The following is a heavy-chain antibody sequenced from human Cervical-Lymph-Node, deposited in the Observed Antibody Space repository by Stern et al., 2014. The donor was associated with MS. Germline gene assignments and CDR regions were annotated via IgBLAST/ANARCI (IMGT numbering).Heavy chain of an antibody. V-gene: IGHV3-11*01. Sequence: QVQLVQSGGGLVKPGGSLRLSCAASGFTFSDYYMAWIRQAPGKGLEWTSYITSRGSAIYYADSVKGRFTISRDNTKNSVSLQMNSLRGDDTAVYYCARTVEQWLVGPFDCWGQGALVTVSS. CDR3: ARTVEQWLVGPFDC. D-gene: IGHD6-19*01. CDR2: ITSRGSAI. J-gene: IGHJ4*02. CDR1: GFTFSDYY.